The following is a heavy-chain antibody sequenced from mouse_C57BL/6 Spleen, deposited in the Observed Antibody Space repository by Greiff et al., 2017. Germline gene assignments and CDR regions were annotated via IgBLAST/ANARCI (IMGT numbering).Heavy chain of an antibody. Sequence: QVQLQQPGAELVMPGASVKLSCKASGYTFTSYWMHWVKQRPGQGLEWIGEIDPSDSYTNYNQKFKGKSTLTVDKSSSTAYMQLSSLTSEDSAVYYCAGSTMVTPLAYWGQGTLVTVS. CDR1: GYTFTSYW. CDR2: IDPSDSYT. J-gene: IGHJ3*01. V-gene: IGHV1-69*01. D-gene: IGHD2-2*01. CDR3: AGSTMVTPLAY.